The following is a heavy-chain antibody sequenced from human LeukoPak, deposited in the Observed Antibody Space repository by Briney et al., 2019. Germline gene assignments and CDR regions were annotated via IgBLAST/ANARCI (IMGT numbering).Heavy chain of an antibody. CDR2: LSGSSSYI. CDR3: ARESEYYGSGSYYINDY. D-gene: IGHD3-10*01. Sequence: GGSLRLSCAASGFTFSSYRMSWVRQDPGKGLEWVSSLSGSSSYIYYADSLQGRFTISRDNAKNSLYLQMNSLRAEDTALYFCARESEYYGSGSYYINDYWGQGTLVTVSS. V-gene: IGHV3-21*01. J-gene: IGHJ4*02. CDR1: GFTFSSYR.